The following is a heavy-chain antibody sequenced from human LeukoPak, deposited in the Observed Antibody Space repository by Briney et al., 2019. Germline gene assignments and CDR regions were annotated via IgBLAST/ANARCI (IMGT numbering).Heavy chain of an antibody. CDR3: AKQLGYCSDGSCYFPY. V-gene: IGHV3-23*01. J-gene: IGHJ4*02. Sequence: GGSLRLSCAASGFTFSSSAMSWVRQAPGKGLEWVSAISNNGGYTYYADSVQGRFTISRDNSKSTLFLQMNSLRAEDTAVYYCAKQLGYCSDGSCYFPYWGQGTLVTVSS. D-gene: IGHD2-15*01. CDR2: ISNNGGYT. CDR1: GFTFSSSA.